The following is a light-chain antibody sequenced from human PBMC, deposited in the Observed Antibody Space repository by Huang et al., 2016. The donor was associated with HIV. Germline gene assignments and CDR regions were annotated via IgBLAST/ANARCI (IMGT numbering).Light chain of an antibody. V-gene: IGKV3-11*01. Sequence: EIVMTQSPATLSLSPGERATLSCRSSQSVSSYLAWYQQKPGQAPRILIYDASNRATGIPARLSVSGSGTDFTLTISSLEPEDFAVYYCQQRSNWPTFGQGTKLEIK. CDR2: DAS. CDR1: QSVSSY. J-gene: IGKJ2*01. CDR3: QQRSNWPT.